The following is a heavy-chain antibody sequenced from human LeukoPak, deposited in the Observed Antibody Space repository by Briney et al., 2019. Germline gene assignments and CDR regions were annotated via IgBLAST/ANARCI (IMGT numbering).Heavy chain of an antibody. Sequence: SVKVSCKASGGTFSSYAISWVRQAPGQGLEWMGRIIPIFGTANYAQKFQGKVTITTDESTSTAYMELSSLRSEDTAVYYCARDTAMAYYFDYWGQGTLVTVSS. V-gene: IGHV1-69*05. D-gene: IGHD5-18*01. CDR1: GGTFSSYA. J-gene: IGHJ4*02. CDR2: IIPIFGTA. CDR3: ARDTAMAYYFDY.